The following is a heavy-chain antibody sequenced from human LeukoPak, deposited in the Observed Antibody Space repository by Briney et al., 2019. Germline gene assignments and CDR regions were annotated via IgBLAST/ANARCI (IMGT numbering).Heavy chain of an antibody. D-gene: IGHD2-2*01. Sequence: SVKVSCKASGGTFSSYAISWVRQAPGQGLEWMGGIIPIFGTANYAQKFQGRVTITADESTSTAYMELSSLRSEDTAVYYCARGPLKYCSSTSCPIDYWGQGTLVTVSS. CDR1: GGTFSSYA. CDR2: IIPIFGTA. J-gene: IGHJ4*02. V-gene: IGHV1-69*13. CDR3: ARGPLKYCSSTSCPIDY.